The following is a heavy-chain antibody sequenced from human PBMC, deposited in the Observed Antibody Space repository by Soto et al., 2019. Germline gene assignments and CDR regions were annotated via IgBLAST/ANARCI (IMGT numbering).Heavy chain of an antibody. Sequence: ASVKVSCKASGYTFTSYGISWVRQAPGQGLEWMGWISAYNGNTNYAQKLQGRVTMTTDTSTSTAYMELRSLRADDTAVYYCARPSGYGHGWGDLGYDPFDIWGQGTMITVSS. J-gene: IGHJ3*02. CDR2: ISAYNGNT. D-gene: IGHD5-18*01. CDR3: ARPSGYGHGWGDLGYDPFDI. CDR1: GYTFTSYG. V-gene: IGHV1-18*01.